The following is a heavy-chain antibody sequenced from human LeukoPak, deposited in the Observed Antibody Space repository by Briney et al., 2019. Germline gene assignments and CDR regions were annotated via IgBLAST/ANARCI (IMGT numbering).Heavy chain of an antibody. V-gene: IGHV3-23*01. J-gene: IGHJ4*02. D-gene: IGHD3-22*01. CDR2: ISGSGGST. CDR3: AKGGYYYDSSGYLVDY. Sequence: PGGSLRLSCAASGFTFSSYAMSWVRQAPGKGLEWVSAISGSGGSTYYADSVKGRFTISRDNSKNTLYLQMNSLRAEDTAVYYCAKGGYYYDSSGYLVDYWGQGTLVTVSS. CDR1: GFTFSSYA.